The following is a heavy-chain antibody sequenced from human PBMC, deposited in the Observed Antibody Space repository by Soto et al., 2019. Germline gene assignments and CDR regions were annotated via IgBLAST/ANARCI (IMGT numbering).Heavy chain of an antibody. CDR1: GFTFSSYA. CDR3: AKDPSYDYSSGSSYGMDV. J-gene: IGHJ6*02. V-gene: IGHV3-23*01. CDR2: ISGSGGST. Sequence: AGGSLRLSCVASGFTFSSYAMSWVRQAPGKGLEWVSAISGSGGSTYYADSVKGRFTISIDNSKNTLYLQMNSLRVEDTAVYYCAKDPSYDYSSGSSYGMDVWGQGTTVTVSS. D-gene: IGHD3-10*01.